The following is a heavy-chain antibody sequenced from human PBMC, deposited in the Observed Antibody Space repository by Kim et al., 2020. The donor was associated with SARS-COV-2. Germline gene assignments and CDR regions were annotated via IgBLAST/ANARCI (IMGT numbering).Heavy chain of an antibody. J-gene: IGHJ3*02. CDR1: GYTFTGYY. Sequence: ASVKVSCKASGYTFTGYYMHWVRQAPGQGLEWMGWINPNSGGTNYAQKFQGRVTMTRDTSISTAYMELSRLRSDDTALYYCARGVPTTHRAFYICGQGAMFTVSP. D-gene: IGHD4-17*01. CDR2: INPNSGGT. V-gene: IGHV1-2*02. CDR3: ARGVPTTHRAFYI.